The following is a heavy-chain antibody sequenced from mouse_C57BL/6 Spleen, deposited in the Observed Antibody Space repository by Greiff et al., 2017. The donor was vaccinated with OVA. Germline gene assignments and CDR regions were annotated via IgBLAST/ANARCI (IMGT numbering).Heavy chain of an antibody. CDR3: ARETAQAYFDY. CDR2: ISSGSSTI. D-gene: IGHD3-2*02. Sequence: EVQLKESGGGLVKPGGSLKLSCAASGFTFSDYGMHWVRQAPEKGLECVAYISSGSSTIYYADPVKGRFTISRDNAKNTLFLQMTSLRSEDTAMYYCARETAQAYFDYWGQGTTLTVSS. J-gene: IGHJ2*01. V-gene: IGHV5-17*01. CDR1: GFTFSDYG.